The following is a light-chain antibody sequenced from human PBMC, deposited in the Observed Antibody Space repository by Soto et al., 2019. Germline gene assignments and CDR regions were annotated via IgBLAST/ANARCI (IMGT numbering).Light chain of an antibody. Sequence: QSVLTQPPSASGTPGQRVTISCSGSSSNIGSNTVNWYQQFPGTAPKLLLHGNNQRPSGVPDRFSGSKSGTSASLVISGLQSEDEAEYFCTSWDDSLNTVFFGGGTKVTVL. CDR1: SSNIGSNT. CDR2: GNN. J-gene: IGLJ2*01. V-gene: IGLV1-44*01. CDR3: TSWDDSLNTVF.